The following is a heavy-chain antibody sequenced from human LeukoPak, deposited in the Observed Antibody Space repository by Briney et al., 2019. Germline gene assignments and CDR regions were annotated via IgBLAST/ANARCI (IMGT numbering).Heavy chain of an antibody. CDR3: AREGGAAMEGYFDY. CDR2: IWYDGSNK. CDR1: GFTFSSYG. J-gene: IGHJ4*02. V-gene: IGHV3-33*01. Sequence: GGSLRLSCAASGFTFSSYGMHGVRQAPGKGLEWVAVIWYDGSNKYYADSVKGRFTISRDNSKNTLYLQMNSLRAEDTAVYYCAREGGAAMEGYFDYWGQGTLVTVSS. D-gene: IGHD5-18*01.